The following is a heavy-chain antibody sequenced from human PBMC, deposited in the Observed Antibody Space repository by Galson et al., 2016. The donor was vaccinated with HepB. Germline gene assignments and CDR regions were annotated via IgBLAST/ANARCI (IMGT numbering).Heavy chain of an antibody. D-gene: IGHD3-22*01. CDR2: IWYDGSYK. CDR3: ARDYWDYRDSSGSQFDY. V-gene: IGHV3-33*01. J-gene: IGHJ4*02. Sequence: SLRLSCAASGSNYGMHRVRQAPGKGLEWVALIWYDGSYKYYADSVKGRLTISRDNSKNTLYLQMNSLRAEDTAVYYCARDYWDYRDSSGSQFDYWGQGILVTVSS. CDR1: GSNYG.